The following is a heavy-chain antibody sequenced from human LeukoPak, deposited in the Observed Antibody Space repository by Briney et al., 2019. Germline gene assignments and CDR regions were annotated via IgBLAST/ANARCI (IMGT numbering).Heavy chain of an antibody. Sequence: SETLSLTCTVSGGSISSYYWSWIRQPPGKGLEWIGYIYYSGSTNYNPSLKSRVTISVDTSKNQFSLKLSSVTAADTAVYYCARHALSDILTGYSDYWGQGTLVTVSS. V-gene: IGHV4-59*01. CDR3: ARHALSDILTGYSDY. J-gene: IGHJ4*02. CDR1: GGSISSYY. D-gene: IGHD3-9*01. CDR2: IYYSGST.